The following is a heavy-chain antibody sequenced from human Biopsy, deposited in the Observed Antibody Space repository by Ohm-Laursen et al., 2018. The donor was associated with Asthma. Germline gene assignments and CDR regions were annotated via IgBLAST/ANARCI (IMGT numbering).Heavy chain of an antibody. Sequence: ASVKVSCETSGYTFNSAGITRVRQAPGQGLEWMGWISVYNGNTKVAQKLQDRVTMITDTSTGTAYMELRSLRSDDTAVYFCARAVDYSHYYGIDVWGQGTTVTVS. D-gene: IGHD3-10*01. CDR3: ARAVDYSHYYGIDV. J-gene: IGHJ6*02. CDR1: GYTFNSAG. CDR2: ISVYNGNT. V-gene: IGHV1-18*01.